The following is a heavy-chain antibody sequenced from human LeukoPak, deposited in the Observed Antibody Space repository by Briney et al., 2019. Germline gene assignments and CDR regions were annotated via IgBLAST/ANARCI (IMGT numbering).Heavy chain of an antibody. D-gene: IGHD2-8*02. J-gene: IGHJ4*02. V-gene: IGHV1-24*01. Sequence: ATVKVSCKVSGYTLTELSMHWVRQAPGKGLDWMGGFDPEDGETIYAQKFQGRVPMTEATSTDRAYMELSSMRSAATAVYYCAREYDLVQYYFDYWGQGTLVTVSS. CDR3: AREYDLVQYYFDY. CDR2: FDPEDGET. CDR1: GYTLTELS.